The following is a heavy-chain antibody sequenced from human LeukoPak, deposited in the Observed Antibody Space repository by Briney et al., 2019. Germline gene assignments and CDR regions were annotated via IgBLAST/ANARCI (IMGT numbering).Heavy chain of an antibody. CDR1: GGSISSSSYY. J-gene: IGHJ5*02. Sequence: SETLSLTCTVSGGSISSSSYYWGWIRQPPGKGLEWIGSIYYSGSTYYNPSLKSRVTISVDTSKNQFSLKLSSVTAADTAVYYCAGINPDYYDFWSGYYHWGQGTLVTVCS. D-gene: IGHD3-3*01. V-gene: IGHV4-39*01. CDR3: AGINPDYYDFWSGYYH. CDR2: IYYSGST.